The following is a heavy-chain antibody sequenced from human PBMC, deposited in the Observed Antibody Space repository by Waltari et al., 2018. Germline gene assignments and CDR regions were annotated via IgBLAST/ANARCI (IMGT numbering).Heavy chain of an antibody. CDR3: ARGRSLYYYDSSGYYLPFR. Sequence: QVQLVQSEAEVTKPGASVKVYCKASGYTFTSYDINWVRQATGQGLEWMGWMNPNSGNTGDAQKFQGRVTMTRNTSISTAYMELSSLRSEDTAVYYCARGRSLYYYDSSGYYLPFRWGQGTLVTVSS. J-gene: IGHJ4*02. D-gene: IGHD3-22*01. CDR1: GYTFTSYD. CDR2: MNPNSGNT. V-gene: IGHV1-8*01.